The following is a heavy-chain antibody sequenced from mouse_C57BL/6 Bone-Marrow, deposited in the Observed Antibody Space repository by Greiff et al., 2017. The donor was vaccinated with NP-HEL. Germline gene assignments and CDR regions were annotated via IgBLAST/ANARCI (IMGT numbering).Heavy chain of an antibody. V-gene: IGHV14-4*01. CDR3: TTLPHLDWNAMDY. Sequence: EVQLQQSGAELVRPGASVKLSCTASGFNIKDDYMHWVKQRPEQGLEWIGWIDPENGDTEYASKFQGKATITADTSSNTAYLQLSSLTSEDTAVYYCTTLPHLDWNAMDYWGQGTSVTVSS. CDR2: IDPENGDT. D-gene: IGHD4-1*01. CDR1: GFNIKDDY. J-gene: IGHJ4*01.